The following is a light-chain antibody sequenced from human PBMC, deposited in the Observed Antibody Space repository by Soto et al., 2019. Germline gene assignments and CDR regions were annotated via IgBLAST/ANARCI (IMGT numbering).Light chain of an antibody. J-gene: IGLJ1*01. CDR3: SSYGGRYNYV. CDR2: QVT. Sequence: QSVLTQPASVSGSPGQSITISCTGTSSDLAIYNYVSWYQQQPGKAPKLMIYQVTNRPSGVSNRFSGSRSGNTASLTISGLQAEDEADYYCSSYGGRYNYVFGTGTKLTVL. V-gene: IGLV2-14*01. CDR1: SSDLAIYNY.